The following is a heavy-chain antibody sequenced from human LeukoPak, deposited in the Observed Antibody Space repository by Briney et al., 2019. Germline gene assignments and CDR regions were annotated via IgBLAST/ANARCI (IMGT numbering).Heavy chain of an antibody. CDR3: VMNWGTGRTLDY. CDR2: INHSGST. D-gene: IGHD7-27*01. Sequence: SETLSLTCAVYGGSFSSYYWTWIRQPPGKGLEWIGEINHSGSTNYNPSLKSRVTISVDTSKNQFSLKLSSVTAADTAAYYCVMNWGTGRTLDYWGQGTLVTVSS. V-gene: IGHV4-34*01. J-gene: IGHJ4*02. CDR1: GGSFSSYY.